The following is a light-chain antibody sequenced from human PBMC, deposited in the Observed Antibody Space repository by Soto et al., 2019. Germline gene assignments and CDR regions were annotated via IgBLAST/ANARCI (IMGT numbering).Light chain of an antibody. CDR3: SSYTSSTTLV. J-gene: IGLJ2*01. CDR1: SSDIGGYNY. V-gene: IGLV2-14*01. CDR2: DVS. Sequence: QSALTQPASVSGSPGQSITISCTGTSSDIGGYNYVSWYQQNPGKAPKLIIYDVSNRPSGVSNRFSASKSGNTASLTISGLQAEDEADYYCSSYTSSTTLVFGGGTKVTVL.